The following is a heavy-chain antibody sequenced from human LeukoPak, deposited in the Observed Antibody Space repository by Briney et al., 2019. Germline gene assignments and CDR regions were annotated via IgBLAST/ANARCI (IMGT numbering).Heavy chain of an antibody. CDR3: ARAGTSSFDY. D-gene: IGHD1-1*01. Sequence: ASVKVSCKASGGTLSSYTVSWVRQAPGQGLEWMGRIIPILGIANYAQKFQGRVTITADKSTSTAYMELSSLRSEDTAVYYCARAGTSSFDYWGQGTLVTVSS. J-gene: IGHJ4*02. V-gene: IGHV1-69*02. CDR1: GGTLSSYT. CDR2: IIPILGIA.